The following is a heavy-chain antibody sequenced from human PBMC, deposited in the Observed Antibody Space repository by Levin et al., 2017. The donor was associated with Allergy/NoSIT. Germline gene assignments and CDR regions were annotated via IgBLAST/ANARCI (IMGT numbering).Heavy chain of an antibody. CDR3: GRGPEV. V-gene: IGHV3-21*01. J-gene: IGHJ4*02. Sequence: AGGSLRLSCAASGFTFSIYTMNWVRQAPGKGLEWISFISTNSAYIYYADSVRGRFTISRDNSKRSLYLQIDSLRDDDTAVYYCGRGPEVWGQGTPVTVSS. CDR1: GFTFSIYT. CDR2: ISTNSAYI.